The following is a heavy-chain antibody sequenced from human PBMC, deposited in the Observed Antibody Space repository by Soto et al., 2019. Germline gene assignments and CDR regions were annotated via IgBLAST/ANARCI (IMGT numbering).Heavy chain of an antibody. J-gene: IGHJ4*01. CDR1: SGSISVTNVF. Sequence: PSETLSLTYTVSSGSISVTNVFWGWVRQPPGKGLEWLGNVDYSGTAYFPPSLATRVTFHVDPSKTQFSLTLYSVTAADTAVFYCASITGRRIDYWGHGILVTFS. D-gene: IGHD1-20*01. V-gene: IGHV4-39*01. CDR3: ASITGRRIDY. CDR2: VDYSGTA.